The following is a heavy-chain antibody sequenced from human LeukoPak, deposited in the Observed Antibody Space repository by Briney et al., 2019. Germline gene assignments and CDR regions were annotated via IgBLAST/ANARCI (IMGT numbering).Heavy chain of an antibody. CDR1: GFTFRNYW. CDR2: ISNDGSTR. Sequence: GESLRLSCAASGFTFRNYWMHWVRQGQGKGLVWVSRISNDGSTRHYADPVKGRFTISRGNSKNMMYLQMNSLSAEDTAVYYCAKDLKGTARRPVLRYFGWWGGGHNWFDPWGQETLVTVSS. J-gene: IGHJ5*02. V-gene: IGHV3-74*01. D-gene: IGHD3-9*01. CDR3: AKDLKGTARRPVLRYFGWWGGGHNWFDP.